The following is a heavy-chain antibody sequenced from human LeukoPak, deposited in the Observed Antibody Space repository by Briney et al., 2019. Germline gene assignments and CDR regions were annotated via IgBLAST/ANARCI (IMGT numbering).Heavy chain of an antibody. CDR2: IIPIFGTA. CDR1: GGTFSSYA. D-gene: IGHD2-8*01. V-gene: IGHV1-69*13. J-gene: IGHJ5*02. CDR3: ARDRSYCTNGVCYLIGWFDP. Sequence: ASVKVSCKASGGTFSSYAISWVRQAPGQGLEWMGGIIPIFGTANYAQKFQGRVTITADESTSTAYMELSSLRSEDTAVYYCARDRSYCTNGVCYLIGWFDPWGQGTLVTVSS.